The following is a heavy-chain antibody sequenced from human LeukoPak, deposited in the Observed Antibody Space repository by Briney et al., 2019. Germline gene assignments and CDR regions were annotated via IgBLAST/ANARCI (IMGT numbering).Heavy chain of an antibody. CDR1: GFTFSRNA. D-gene: IGHD3-22*01. V-gene: IGHV3-30-3*01. CDR2: ISYDGTNK. CDR3: AREEYYYDSSDFLDY. Sequence: GGSLRLSCAVSGFTFSRNAMHWVRQAPGKGLEWVAVISYDGTNKYYADSVKGRFTISRDNSKNTLYLQMNTLRAEDTAVYYCAREEYYYDSSDFLDYWGQGTLVTVSS. J-gene: IGHJ4*02.